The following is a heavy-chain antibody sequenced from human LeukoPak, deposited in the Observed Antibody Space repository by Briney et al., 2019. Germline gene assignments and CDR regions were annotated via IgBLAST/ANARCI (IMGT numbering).Heavy chain of an antibody. CDR1: GFTFSSYA. D-gene: IGHD6-19*01. CDR3: AKGLGTSGWYCDY. CDR2: ISDRST. Sequence: PGGSLRLSSAASGFTFSSYAMSWVRQAPGKGLEWVSAISDRSTYYADSVKGRFTISRDNSKNTLHLQMNSLRVEDTAVYYCAKGLGTSGWYCDYWGQGTLVTVSS. J-gene: IGHJ4*02. V-gene: IGHV3-23*05.